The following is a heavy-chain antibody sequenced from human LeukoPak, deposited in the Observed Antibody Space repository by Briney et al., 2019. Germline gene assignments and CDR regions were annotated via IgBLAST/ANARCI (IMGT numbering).Heavy chain of an antibody. Sequence: GGSLRLSCAASGFTFSSYAMHWVRQAPGKGLEWVAVISYDGSNKYYADSVKGRFTISRDNSKNTLYLQMNSLRAEDTAVYYCAKVTYGGNPEVDYWGQGTLVTVSS. D-gene: IGHD4-23*01. CDR3: AKVTYGGNPEVDY. J-gene: IGHJ4*02. CDR1: GFTFSSYA. CDR2: ISYDGSNK. V-gene: IGHV3-30*04.